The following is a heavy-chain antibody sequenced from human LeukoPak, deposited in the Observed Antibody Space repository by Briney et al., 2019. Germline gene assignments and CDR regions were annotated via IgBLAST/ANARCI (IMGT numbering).Heavy chain of an antibody. CDR1: GFTVSSNY. D-gene: IGHD2-15*01. CDR2: IYAGGST. V-gene: IGHV3-66*01. CDR3: ARYEAGGSALDS. Sequence: GGSLRLSCAASGFTVSSNYMSWVRQAPGKWLEWVSMIYAGGSTYYADSVKGRFTISRDNSKNTLYLQMSSLRAEDTAVYYCARYEAGGSALDSWGQGTLVTVSS. J-gene: IGHJ4*02.